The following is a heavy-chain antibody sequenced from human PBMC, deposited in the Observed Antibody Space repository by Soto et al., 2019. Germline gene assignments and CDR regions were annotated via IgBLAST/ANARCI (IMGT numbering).Heavy chain of an antibody. CDR3: ATDYADYYDSSGYYYDACDL. J-gene: IGHJ3*01. V-gene: IGHV3-23*01. CDR1: GFTFSSYA. D-gene: IGHD3-22*01. Sequence: PGGSLRLSCAASGFTFSSYAMSWVRQAPGKGLEWVSAISGSGGSTYYADSVKGRFTISRDNSKNTLYLQMNSLRAEDTAVYYCATDYADYYDSSGYYYDACDLWGQGTRVTVS. CDR2: ISGSGGST.